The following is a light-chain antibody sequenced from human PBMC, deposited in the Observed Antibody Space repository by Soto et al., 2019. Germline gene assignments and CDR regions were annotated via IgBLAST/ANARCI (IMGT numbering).Light chain of an antibody. CDR3: QQYCRSPWT. CDR2: GAS. Sequence: EIVLTQSPGTLSLSPGERATLSCRASQSVSSSYLAWYQQKPGQAPRLLIYGASSRATGIPDRFSGSGSGTDFTLTINRLEPEDFAVYYCQQYCRSPWTFGQGTKVEIK. J-gene: IGKJ1*01. CDR1: QSVSSSY. V-gene: IGKV3-20*01.